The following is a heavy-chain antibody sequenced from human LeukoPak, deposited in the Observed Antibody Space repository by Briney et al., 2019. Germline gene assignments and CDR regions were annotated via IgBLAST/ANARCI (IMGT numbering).Heavy chain of an antibody. CDR1: GGTFSSSA. CDR3: ARVATITDLYFDY. CDR2: IIPIFGTA. J-gene: IGHJ4*02. V-gene: IGHV1-69*05. Sequence: ASVKVSCKASGGTFSSSAISWVRQAPGQGLEWMGGIIPIFGTANYAQKFQGRVTITTDESTSTAYMELSSLRSEDTAVYYCARVATITDLYFDYWGQGTLVTVSS. D-gene: IGHD5-24*01.